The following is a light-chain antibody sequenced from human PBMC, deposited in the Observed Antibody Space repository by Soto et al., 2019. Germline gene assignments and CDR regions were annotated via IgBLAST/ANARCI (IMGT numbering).Light chain of an antibody. Sequence: QSVLTQPPSASGSPGQSVTISCTGTSSYVGGYNYVSWYQQHPGKAPKLMIYEVSKRPSGVPDRFSGSKSGNTASLTVSGLQAEDEADYYCSSYAGSLYVFGTGTKVTVL. CDR2: EVS. CDR1: SSYVGGYNY. J-gene: IGLJ1*01. CDR3: SSYAGSLYV. V-gene: IGLV2-8*01.